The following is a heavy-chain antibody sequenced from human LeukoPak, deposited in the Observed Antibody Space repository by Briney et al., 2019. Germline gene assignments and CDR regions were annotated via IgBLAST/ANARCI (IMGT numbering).Heavy chain of an antibody. CDR2: IIPILGIA. CDR1: GGTFSSYA. CDR3: ARDGAYGSGTDY. V-gene: IGHV1-69*04. D-gene: IGHD3-10*01. J-gene: IGHJ4*02. Sequence: SVKVSCKASGGTFSSYAISWVRQAPGQGLEWMGRIIPILGIANYAQKFQGRVTITADKSTSTAYMELSSLRSEDTAVYYCARDGAYGSGTDYWGQGTLVTVSS.